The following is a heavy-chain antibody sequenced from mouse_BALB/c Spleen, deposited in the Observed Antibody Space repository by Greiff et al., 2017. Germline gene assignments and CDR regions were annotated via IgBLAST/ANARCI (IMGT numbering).Heavy chain of an antibody. V-gene: IGHV5-17*02. Sequence: KLVESGGGLVQPGGSRKLSCAASGFTFSSFGMHWVRQAPEKGLEWVAYISSGSSTIYYADTVKGRFTISRDNPKNTLFLQMTSLRSEDTAMYYCARSTASRGASYWGQGTLVTVSA. D-gene: IGHD1-2*01. CDR1: GFTFSSFG. CDR2: ISSGSSTI. J-gene: IGHJ3*01. CDR3: ARSTASRGASY.